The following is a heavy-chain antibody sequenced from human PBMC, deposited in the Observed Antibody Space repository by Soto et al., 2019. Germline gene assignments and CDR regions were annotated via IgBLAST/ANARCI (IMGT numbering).Heavy chain of an antibody. CDR2: IYYSGST. Sequence: SETLSLTCTVSGGSISSSSYYWGWIRQPPGKGLEWIGSIYYSGSTYYNPSLKSRVTISVDTSKNQFSLKLSSVTTADTAVYYCARMWSGYNSHWGQGTLVTVSS. D-gene: IGHD6-25*01. CDR3: ARMWSGYNSH. V-gene: IGHV4-39*01. J-gene: IGHJ4*02. CDR1: GGSISSSSYY.